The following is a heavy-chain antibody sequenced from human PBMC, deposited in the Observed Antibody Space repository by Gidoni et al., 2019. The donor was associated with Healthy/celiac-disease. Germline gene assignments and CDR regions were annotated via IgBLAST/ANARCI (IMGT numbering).Heavy chain of an antibody. Sequence: QITLKESGPTLVKPTQTLTLTCPFSGFSLSTSGVGVGWIRQPPGKALEWLALIYWNDDKRYSPSLKSRLTITKDTSKNQVVLTMTNMDPVDTATYYCARWGYYYDSSGYYYWFDPWGQGTLVTVSS. V-gene: IGHV2-5*01. J-gene: IGHJ5*02. CDR2: IYWNDDK. D-gene: IGHD3-22*01. CDR3: ARWGYYYDSSGYYYWFDP. CDR1: GFSLSTSGVG.